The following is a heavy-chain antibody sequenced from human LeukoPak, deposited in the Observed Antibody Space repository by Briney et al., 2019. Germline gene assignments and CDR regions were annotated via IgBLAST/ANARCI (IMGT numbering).Heavy chain of an antibody. J-gene: IGHJ4*02. V-gene: IGHV3-74*01. Sequence: PGGSLRLSCAASGFTFSNYVMHWVRQAPGKGLVWMSRVNSDGTTTHYAGSVKGRFAVSRDNAKNTLFLQMNSLRVEDTAVYYCTRGYNSAYDYWGQGTLVTVSS. CDR3: TRGYNSAYDY. CDR1: GFTFSNYV. D-gene: IGHD1-1*01. CDR2: VNSDGTTT.